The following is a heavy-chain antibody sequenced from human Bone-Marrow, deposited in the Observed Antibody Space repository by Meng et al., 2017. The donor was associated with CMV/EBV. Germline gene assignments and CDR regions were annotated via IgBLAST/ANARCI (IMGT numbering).Heavy chain of an antibody. V-gene: IGHV3-33*06. CDR1: GFTFSNYG. D-gene: IGHD3-10*01. CDR3: AKGYGSGSCVDY. J-gene: IGHJ4*02. CDR2: IWYDGSQK. Sequence: GESLKISCAASGFTFSNYGMHWVRQAPGKGLEWVAVIWYDGSQKYYTDSVKGRFTISRDNSKNTLYLQMNSLRAEDTAVYYCAKGYGSGSCVDYWGQGTLVTASS.